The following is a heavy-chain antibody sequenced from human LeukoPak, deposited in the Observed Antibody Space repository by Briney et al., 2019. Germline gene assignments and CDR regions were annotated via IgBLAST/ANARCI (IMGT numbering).Heavy chain of an antibody. V-gene: IGHV3-7*01. J-gene: IGHJ3*02. D-gene: IGHD6-6*01. CDR1: GFTFSAYW. CDR3: ARDLGPEQLVPDDAFDI. CDR2: IKQDGSEK. Sequence: GGSLRLSCAASGFTFSAYWMSWVRQAPGKGLEWVANIKQDGSEKYYVDSVKGRFTISRDNAKNSLYLQMNSLRAEDTAVYYCARDLGPEQLVPDDAFDIWGQGTMVTVSS.